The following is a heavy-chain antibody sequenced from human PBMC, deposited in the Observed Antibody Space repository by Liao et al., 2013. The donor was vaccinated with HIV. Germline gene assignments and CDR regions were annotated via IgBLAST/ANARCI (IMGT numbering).Heavy chain of an antibody. D-gene: IGHD3-3*01. CDR3: ATHVRDFWSGFYPIDY. V-gene: IGHV4-39*07. Sequence: QVQLQESGPGLVKPSQTLSLTCTVSGGSISSSSYYWGWIRQPPGKGLEWIGSIYYRGSTYYNPSLKSRVTISVDTSKNQFSLKLSSVTAADTAVYYCATHVRDFWSGFYPIDYWGQGTLVTVSS. CDR1: GGSISSSSYY. J-gene: IGHJ4*02. CDR2: IYYRGST.